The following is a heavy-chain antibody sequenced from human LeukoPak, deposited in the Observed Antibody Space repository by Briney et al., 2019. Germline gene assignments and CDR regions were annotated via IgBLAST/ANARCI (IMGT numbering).Heavy chain of an antibody. CDR3: ARLRGFGADYYYYYMDV. Sequence: NPSGTLSLTCAVSGGSISSSNWWNWVRQPPGKGLEWIGEIHHSGRTNYNPPLKSRVTISVDKSKNQFSLKLSSVTAADTAVYYCARLRGFGADYYYYYMDVWGKGTTVTVSS. D-gene: IGHD3-10*01. J-gene: IGHJ6*03. CDR2: IHHSGRT. CDR1: GGSISSSNW. V-gene: IGHV4-4*02.